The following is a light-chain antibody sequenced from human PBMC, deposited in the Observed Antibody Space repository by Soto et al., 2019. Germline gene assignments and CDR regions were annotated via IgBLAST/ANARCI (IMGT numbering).Light chain of an antibody. Sequence: DIQMTQSPSTLSGSVGDRVTIXCRASQTISSWLAWYQQKPGKAPKLLIYKASTLKSGFPSRFSGSGSGTEFTLTISSLQPDDFATYYCQHYNSYSEAFGQGTKVDIK. CDR3: QHYNSYSEA. J-gene: IGKJ1*01. V-gene: IGKV1-5*03. CDR2: KAS. CDR1: QTISSW.